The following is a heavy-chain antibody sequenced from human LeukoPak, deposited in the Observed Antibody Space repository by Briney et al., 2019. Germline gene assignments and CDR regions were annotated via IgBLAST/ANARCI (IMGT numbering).Heavy chain of an antibody. CDR1: GISMSGYN. D-gene: IGHD4-11*01. CDR3: ARSSNYASDI. V-gene: IGHV4-4*07. CDR2: IYITGTT. Sequence: SETLSLTCTVSGISMSGYNWTWIRQPAGKGLEWIGLIYITGTTYYNPSLESRVTMSLDTSKYQFSLKLTSVTAADTAVYYCARSSNYASDIRGQGTMVTVSS. J-gene: IGHJ3*02.